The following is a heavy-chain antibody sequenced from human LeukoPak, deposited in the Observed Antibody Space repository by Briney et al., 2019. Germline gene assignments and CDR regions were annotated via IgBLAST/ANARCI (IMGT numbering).Heavy chain of an antibody. D-gene: IGHD6-6*01. CDR3: AKDTSSGGNYFDY. CDR2: ISWNSGSI. Sequence: GGSLRLSCAASGFTFEDYAMHWVRQAPGKGLEWVSGISWNSGSIAYADSVKGRFTISRDNAKNSLYLQMNSLRAEDTALYYCAKDTSSGGNYFDYWDQGTLVTVSS. V-gene: IGHV3-9*01. CDR1: GFTFEDYA. J-gene: IGHJ4*02.